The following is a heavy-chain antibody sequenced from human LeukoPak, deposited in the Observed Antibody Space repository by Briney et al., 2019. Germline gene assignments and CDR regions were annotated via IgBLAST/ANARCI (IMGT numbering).Heavy chain of an antibody. CDR1: GFTFSSYE. CDR3: ARDPYYDILTGLPPYYYYGVDV. CDR2: ISSSGSTL. Sequence: GGSLRLSCAASGFTFSSYEMNWVRQAPGKGLEWVSYISSSGSTLYYADSVKGRFTISRDNAKNSLYLQMNSLRAEDTAVYYCARDPYYDILTGLPPYYYYGVDVWGKGTTVTVSS. J-gene: IGHJ6*04. V-gene: IGHV3-48*03. D-gene: IGHD3-9*01.